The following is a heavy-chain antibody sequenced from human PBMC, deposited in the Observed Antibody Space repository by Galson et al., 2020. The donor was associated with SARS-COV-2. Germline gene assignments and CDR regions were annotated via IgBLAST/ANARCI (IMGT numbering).Heavy chain of an antibody. J-gene: IGHJ6*03. CDR3: ARWGTVTTGGYMDV. Sequence: SDTLSLTCAVYGGSFSGYYWSWIRQPPGKGLEWIGEINHSGSTNYNPSLKSRVTISVDTSKNQFSLKLSSVTAADTAVYYCARWGTVTTGGYMDVWGKGTTVTVSS. CDR2: INHSGST. D-gene: IGHD4-17*01. V-gene: IGHV4-34*01. CDR1: GGSFSGYY.